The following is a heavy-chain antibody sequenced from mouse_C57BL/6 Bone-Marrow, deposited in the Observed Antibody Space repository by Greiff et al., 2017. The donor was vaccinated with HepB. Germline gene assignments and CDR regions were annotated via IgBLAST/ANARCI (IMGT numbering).Heavy chain of an antibody. V-gene: IGHV1-19*01. CDR1: GYTFTDYY. J-gene: IGHJ4*01. D-gene: IGHD2-3*01. CDR3: ARSGDGYLYYDAMDY. CDR2: INPYNGGT. Sequence: VQLQQSGPVLVKPGASLKMSCKASGYTFTDYYMNWVKQSHGKSLEWIGVINPYNGGTSYNQKFKGKATLTVDKSSSTAYMELNSLTSEDSAVYYCARSGDGYLYYDAMDYWGQGTSVTVSS.